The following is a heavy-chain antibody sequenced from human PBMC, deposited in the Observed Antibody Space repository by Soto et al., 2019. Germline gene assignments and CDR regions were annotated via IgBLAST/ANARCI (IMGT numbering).Heavy chain of an antibody. D-gene: IGHD2-21*02. Sequence: ASVKVSCKASGYTFTGYAMHWVRQAPGQRLEWMRGFDPEDGETIYAQKFQGRVTMTEDTSTDTAYMELSSLRSEDTAVYYCATHYCGGDCYPGAPYYYYGMDVWGQGTTVTVSS. V-gene: IGHV1-24*01. CDR1: GYTFTGYA. CDR2: FDPEDGET. J-gene: IGHJ6*02. CDR3: ATHYCGGDCYPGAPYYYYGMDV.